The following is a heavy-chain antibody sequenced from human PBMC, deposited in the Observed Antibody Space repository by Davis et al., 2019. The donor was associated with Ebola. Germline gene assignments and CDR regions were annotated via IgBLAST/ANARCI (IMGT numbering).Heavy chain of an antibody. CDR1: GGSFSGYY. CDR2: INHSGST. V-gene: IGHV4-34*01. J-gene: IGHJ6*02. CDR3: ARGPTYYYGMDV. Sequence: SQTLSLTCAVYGGSFSGYYWSWIRPPPGKGLEWIGEINHSGSTNYNPSLKSRVTISVDTSKNQFSLKLSSVTAADTAVYYCARGPTYYYGMDVWGQGTTVTVSS.